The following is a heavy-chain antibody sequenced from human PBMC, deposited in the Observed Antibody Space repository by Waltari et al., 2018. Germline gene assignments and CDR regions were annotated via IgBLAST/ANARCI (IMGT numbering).Heavy chain of an antibody. J-gene: IGHJ6*02. D-gene: IGHD6-13*01. CDR3: ARDCWYSSSWYPGMDYYYGMDV. CDR2: IYHSGST. V-gene: IGHV4-38-2*02. Sequence: QVQLQESGPGLVKPSETLSLTCTVSGYSIRSGYSWGWIRQPPGKGLEWIGSIYHSGSTYYNPSLKSRVTISVDTSKNQFSRKLSSVTAADTAVYYCARDCWYSSSWYPGMDYYYGMDVWGQGTTVTVSS. CDR1: GYSIRSGYS.